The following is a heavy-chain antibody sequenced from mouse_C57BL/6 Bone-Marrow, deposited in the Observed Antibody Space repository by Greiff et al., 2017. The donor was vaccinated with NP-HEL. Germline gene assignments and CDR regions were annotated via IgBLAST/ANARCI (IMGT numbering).Heavy chain of an antibody. Sequence: EVQLQQSGPELVKPGASVKISCKASGYTFTDYYMNWVKQSHGKSLEWIGDINPNNGGTSYNQKFKGKATLTVDKSSSTAYMELRSLTSEDSAVYYCARNSYGYWGQGTTLTVSS. J-gene: IGHJ2*01. CDR3: ARNSYGY. CDR2: INPNNGGT. CDR1: GYTFTDYY. D-gene: IGHD1-1*01. V-gene: IGHV1-26*01.